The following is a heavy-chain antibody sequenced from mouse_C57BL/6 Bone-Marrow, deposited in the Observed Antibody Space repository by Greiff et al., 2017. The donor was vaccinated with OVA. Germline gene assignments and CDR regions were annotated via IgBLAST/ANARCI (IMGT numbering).Heavy chain of an antibody. CDR3: ASRYYYGSSYGFAY. CDR2: LHPYNVGT. D-gene: IGHD1-1*01. V-gene: IGHV1-19*01. J-gene: IGHJ3*01. Sequence: ELPLQQSGPVLVKPGASVKMSCKASGYTFTDSYMNWVKQRHGKSLEWIGVLHPYNVGTSSKPKFTGKAPLNVNKSSSTAYMELNSLTSEDSAVYYCASRYYYGSSYGFAYWGQGTLVTVSA. CDR1: GYTFTDSY.